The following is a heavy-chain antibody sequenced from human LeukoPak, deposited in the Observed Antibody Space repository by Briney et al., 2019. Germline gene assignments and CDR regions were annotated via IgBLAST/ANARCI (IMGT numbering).Heavy chain of an antibody. CDR1: GFTFSSYA. J-gene: IGHJ4*02. D-gene: IGHD6-19*01. CDR2: IGSNGASI. V-gene: IGHV3-64*04. Sequence: GGSLRLSCSASGFTFSSYAIHWVRQAPGKGLEYVSAIGSNGASIYYADSVKGRFILSRDNSKNTLYLQMNSLRDEDSAVYYCARGSAKGGRGLQWLVQGVNDYWGQGTLVTVSS. CDR3: ARGSAKGGRGLQWLVQGVNDY.